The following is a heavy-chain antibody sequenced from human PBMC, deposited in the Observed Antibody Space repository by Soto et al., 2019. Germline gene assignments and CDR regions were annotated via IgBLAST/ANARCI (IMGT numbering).Heavy chain of an antibody. CDR2: ISSSGDAT. J-gene: IGHJ6*02. CDR3: AKNGDFWSWGMDV. V-gene: IGHV3-23*01. CDR1: GFTFSTYA. Sequence: XGSLRLSGAASGFTFSTYAMTWVRKAPGKGLEWVSIISSSGDATYYLDSVKGRFTISRDNSRNTLHLQMNSLRAEDAAVYFCAKNGDFWSWGMDVWGQGTTVTVSS. D-gene: IGHD3-3*01.